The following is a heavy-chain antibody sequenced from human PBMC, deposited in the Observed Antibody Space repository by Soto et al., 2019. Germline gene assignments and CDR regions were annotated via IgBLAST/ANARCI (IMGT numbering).Heavy chain of an antibody. CDR2: IIPIFGTA. Sequence: QVQLVQSGAEVKKPGSSVKVSCKASGGTFSSYAISWVRQAPGQGLEWLGGIIPIFGTANYAQKFQGRVTITADKSASTAYMELSSLRSEDTDVYYCASLGGTAMVKIDYWGQGTLVTVSS. D-gene: IGHD5-18*01. CDR1: GGTFSSYA. V-gene: IGHV1-69*06. J-gene: IGHJ4*02. CDR3: ASLGGTAMVKIDY.